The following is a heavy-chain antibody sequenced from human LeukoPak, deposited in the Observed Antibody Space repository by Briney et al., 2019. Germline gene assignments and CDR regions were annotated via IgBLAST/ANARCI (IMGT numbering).Heavy chain of an antibody. D-gene: IGHD6-19*01. CDR1: GFTFSSYA. J-gene: IGHJ3*02. V-gene: IGHV3-23*01. Sequence: GGSLRLSCAASGFTFSSYAMSWVRQAPGKGLEWVSAISGSGGSTYYADSVKGRFTISRDNSKNTLYLQMNSLRAEDTAVYYCAKSTDDSSGWYGGAFDIWGQGTMVTVSS. CDR2: ISGSGGST. CDR3: AKSTDDSSGWYGGAFDI.